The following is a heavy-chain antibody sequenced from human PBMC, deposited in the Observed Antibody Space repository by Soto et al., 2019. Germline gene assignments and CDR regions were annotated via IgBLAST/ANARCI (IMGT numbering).Heavy chain of an antibody. CDR1: GFTFSSYA. CDR3: AKDRTPGGGRVPASDY. J-gene: IGHJ4*02. D-gene: IGHD2-2*01. V-gene: IGHV3-23*01. CDR2: ISGSGGST. Sequence: GGSLRLSCAASGFTFSSYAMSWVRQAPGKGLEWVSAISGSGGSTYYADSVKGRFTISRDNSNNTLYLQMNSLRAEDTAVYYCAKDRTPGGGRVPASDYWGQGTLVTVSS.